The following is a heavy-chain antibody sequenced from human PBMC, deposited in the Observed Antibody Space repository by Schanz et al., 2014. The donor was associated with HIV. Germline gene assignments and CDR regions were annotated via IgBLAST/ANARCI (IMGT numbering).Heavy chain of an antibody. CDR1: GFTFSTYG. CDR3: ARDPAYYYASGSFPYYYYGMDV. CDR2: ISYDGSNK. V-gene: IGHV3-30*03. D-gene: IGHD3-10*01. Sequence: QVQLVESGGGVVQPGRSLRLSCAASGFTFSTYGMHWVRQAPGKGLEWVAFISYDGSNKYYADSVKGRFTISRDNSKNTLYLQMNSLRAEDTAVYYCARDPAYYYASGSFPYYYYGMDVWGQGTTVTVSS. J-gene: IGHJ6*02.